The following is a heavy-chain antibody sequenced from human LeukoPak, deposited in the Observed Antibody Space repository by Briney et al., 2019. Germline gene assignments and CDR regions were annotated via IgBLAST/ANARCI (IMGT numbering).Heavy chain of an antibody. D-gene: IGHD3-9*01. J-gene: IGHJ6*02. V-gene: IGHV4-31*03. Sequence: SQTLSLTCTVSGGSISSGGYYWSWIRQHPGKGLEWIGYIYYSGSTYYNPSLKSRVTISVGTSKNQFSLKLSSVTAADTAVYYCAREGYDILTGYPDYYYYGMDVWSQGTTVTVSS. CDR1: GGSISSGGYY. CDR2: IYYSGST. CDR3: AREGYDILTGYPDYYYYGMDV.